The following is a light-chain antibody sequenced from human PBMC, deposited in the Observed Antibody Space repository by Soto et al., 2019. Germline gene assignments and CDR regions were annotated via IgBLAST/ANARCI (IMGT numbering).Light chain of an antibody. CDR3: SSYTSSSTLAV. CDR1: SSDVGGYNY. V-gene: IGLV2-14*01. CDR2: DVS. Sequence: QSALTQPASVSGSPGQSMTISCTGTSSDVGGYNYVSWYQQHPGKAPKLMIYDVSNRPSGVSNRISGSKSGNTASLTISGLQAEDEADYYCSSYTSSSTLAVFGGGTQLTVL. J-gene: IGLJ7*01.